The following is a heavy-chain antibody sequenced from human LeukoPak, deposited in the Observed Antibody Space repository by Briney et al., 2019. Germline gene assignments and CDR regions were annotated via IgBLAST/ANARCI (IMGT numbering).Heavy chain of an antibody. CDR1: GYRFTSYW. CDR2: IYPGDSDT. J-gene: IGHJ5*02. CDR3: ARIIAVAGGINWFDP. V-gene: IGHV5-51*01. Sequence: GESLKISCKGSGYRFTSYWIGWVRPMPGKGLGWMGIIYPGDSDTRYSPSFQGQVTISADKSISTAYLQWSSLKASDTAMYYCARIIAVAGGINWFDPWGQGTLVTVSS. D-gene: IGHD6-19*01.